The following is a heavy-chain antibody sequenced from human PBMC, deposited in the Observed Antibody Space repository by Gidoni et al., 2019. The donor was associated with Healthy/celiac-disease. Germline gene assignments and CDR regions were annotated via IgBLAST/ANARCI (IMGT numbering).Heavy chain of an antibody. CDR3: ARALRLPVSSWYDGFDY. J-gene: IGHJ4*02. CDR2: IYYSGST. V-gene: IGHV4-59*01. CDR1: GGSISRYY. D-gene: IGHD6-13*01. Sequence: QVQLQESGPGLVKPSETLSLTCPVSGGSISRYYWSWIRQPPGKGLEWIGYIYYSGSTNYNPSLKSRVTISVDTSKNQFSLKLSSVTAADTAVYYCARALRLPVSSWYDGFDYWGQGTLVTVSS.